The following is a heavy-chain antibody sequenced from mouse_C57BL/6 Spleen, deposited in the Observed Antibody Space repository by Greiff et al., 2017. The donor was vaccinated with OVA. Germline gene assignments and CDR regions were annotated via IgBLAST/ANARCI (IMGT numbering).Heavy chain of an antibody. D-gene: IGHD1-1*01. V-gene: IGHV5-17*01. CDR2: ISSGSSTI. CDR3: AKGITTVVGYFDV. CDR1: GFTFSDYG. Sequence: EVKLQESGGGLVKPGGSLKLSCAASGFTFSDYGMHWVRQAPEKGLEWVAYISSGSSTIYYADTVKGRFTISRDNAKNTLFLQMTSLRSEDTAMYYCAKGITTVVGYFDVWGTGTTVTVSS. J-gene: IGHJ1*03.